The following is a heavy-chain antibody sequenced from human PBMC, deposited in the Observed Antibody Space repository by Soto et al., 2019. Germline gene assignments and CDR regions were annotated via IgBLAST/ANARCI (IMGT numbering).Heavy chain of an antibody. D-gene: IGHD3-22*01. J-gene: IGHJ4*02. V-gene: IGHV3-23*01. CDR1: GFTFSSYA. CDR3: AKTFYYDSSFGYYFDY. Sequence: GGSLRLSCAASGFTFSSYAMNWVRQASGKGLEWVSVISVSGGSTYYADSVKGRFTISRDNSKNTLYLQMNSLRAEDTAVYYCAKTFYYDSSFGYYFDYWGQGTLVTVSS. CDR2: ISVSGGST.